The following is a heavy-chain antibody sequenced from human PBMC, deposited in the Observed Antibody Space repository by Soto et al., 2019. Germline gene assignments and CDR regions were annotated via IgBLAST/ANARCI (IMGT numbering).Heavy chain of an antibody. V-gene: IGHV1-69*12. CDR2: IIPIFGTA. CDR3: ARGLDYYDSGGYPSFQD. D-gene: IGHD3-22*01. CDR1: GDTFSTYA. J-gene: IGHJ1*01. Sequence: QVQLVQSGAEVKKPGSSVKVSCKASGDTFSTYAFTWVRQAPGQGLEWMGGIIPIFGTANYAQKFQGRVTITAEESTSTAYMELSRLRFEDTAVYYCARGLDYYDSGGYPSFQDWGQGTLVTVSS.